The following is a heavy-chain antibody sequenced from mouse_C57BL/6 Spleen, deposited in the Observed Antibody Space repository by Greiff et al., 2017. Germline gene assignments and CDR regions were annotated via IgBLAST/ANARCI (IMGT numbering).Heavy chain of an antibody. D-gene: IGHD2-1*01. CDR1: GFNIKNTY. V-gene: IGHV14-3*01. Sequence: VQLQQSVAELVRPGASVKLSCTASGFNIKNTYMHWVKQRPEQGLEWIGRIDPANGNTKYAPQFQGKATITADTSSNTAYLQLSSLTSEDTAIYYCARSDYGNYGGFDYWGQGTTLTVSS. J-gene: IGHJ2*01. CDR3: ARSDYGNYGGFDY. CDR2: IDPANGNT.